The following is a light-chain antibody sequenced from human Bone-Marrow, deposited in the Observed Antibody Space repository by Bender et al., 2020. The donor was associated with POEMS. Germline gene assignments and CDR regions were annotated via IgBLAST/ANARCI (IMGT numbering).Light chain of an antibody. V-gene: IGLV3-1*01. CDR2: QAT. J-gene: IGLJ2*01. CDR1: DLGDKY. Sequence: SYEVTQPPSVSVSPGQTASITCSGDDLGDKYVAWYQQKPGQSPVLVIYQATKRPSGIPERFSGSNSGNTATLTISGTQAMDEADYYCQAWDNYSVIFGGGTKLTVL. CDR3: QAWDNYSVI.